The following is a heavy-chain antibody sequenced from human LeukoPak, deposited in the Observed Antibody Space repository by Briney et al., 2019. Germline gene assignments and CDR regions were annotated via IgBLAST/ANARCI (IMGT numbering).Heavy chain of an antibody. CDR3: ARDQGGRITMVRGVIGPYFDY. D-gene: IGHD3-10*01. CDR1: GFTVSSNY. J-gene: IGHJ4*02. V-gene: IGHV3-21*01. CDR2: ISSSSSYI. Sequence: PGGSLRLSCAASGFTVSSNYMSWVRQAPGKGLEWVSSISSSSSYIYYADSVKGRFTISRDNAKNSLYLQMNSLRAEDTAVYYCARDQGGRITMVRGVIGPYFDYWGQGTLVTVSS.